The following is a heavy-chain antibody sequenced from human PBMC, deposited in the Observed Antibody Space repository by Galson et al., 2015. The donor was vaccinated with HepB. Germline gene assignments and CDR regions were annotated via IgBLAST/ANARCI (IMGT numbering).Heavy chain of an antibody. CDR3: ARVAYSNHPSPNVGHGMDV. CDR2: ILPILGGA. Sequence: SVKVSCKASGGTFTSHSISWVRQAPGQGLEWMGRILPILGGATYAQNFLGRVTITADRSSNTVYMELSSLRSQDTAVYYCARVAYSNHPSPNVGHGMDVWGQGTTVTVSS. D-gene: IGHD4-11*01. V-gene: IGHV1-69*04. J-gene: IGHJ6*02. CDR1: GGTFTSHS.